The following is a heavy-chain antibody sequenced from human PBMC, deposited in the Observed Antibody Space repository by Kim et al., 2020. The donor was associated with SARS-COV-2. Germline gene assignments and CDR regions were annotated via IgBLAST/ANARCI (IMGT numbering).Heavy chain of an antibody. D-gene: IGHD1-1*01. CDR3: ARLERGPYYFDY. J-gene: IGHJ4*02. V-gene: IGHV4-39*01. CDR2: IYYSGST. CDR1: GGSISSSSYY. Sequence: SETLSLTCTVSGGSISSSSYYWGWIRQPPGKGLEWIGSIYYSGSTYYNPSLKSRVTISVDTSKNQFSLKLSSVTAADTAVYYCARLERGPYYFDYWGQGTLVTVSS.